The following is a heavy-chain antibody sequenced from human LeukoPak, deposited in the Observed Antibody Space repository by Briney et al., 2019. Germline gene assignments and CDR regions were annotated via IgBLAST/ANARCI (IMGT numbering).Heavy chain of an antibody. D-gene: IGHD5-18*01. Sequence: GRSLRLSCTASGFTFSSYAVHWVRQAPGKGLEWVAVISYDGSNKYYADSVKGRFTISRDNSKNTLYLQMDSLRAEDTAVYYCASPRGYSYAGYFDYWGQGTLVTVSS. J-gene: IGHJ4*02. CDR2: ISYDGSNK. V-gene: IGHV3-30-3*01. CDR1: GFTFSSYA. CDR3: ASPRGYSYAGYFDY.